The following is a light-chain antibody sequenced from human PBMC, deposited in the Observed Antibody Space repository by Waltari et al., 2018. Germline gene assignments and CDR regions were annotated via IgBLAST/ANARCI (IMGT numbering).Light chain of an antibody. CDR1: SSNIGAGYD. CDR3: QSYDSSLSGSRV. J-gene: IGLJ2*01. V-gene: IGLV1-40*01. Sequence: QSVLTQPPSVSGAPGQRVTISCTGSSSNIGAGYDVPWYQQPPGPAPKLLMYGNSNRPSGVPDRFSGSKSGTSASLAITGLQAEDEADYYCQSYDSSLSGSRVFGGGTKLTVL. CDR2: GNS.